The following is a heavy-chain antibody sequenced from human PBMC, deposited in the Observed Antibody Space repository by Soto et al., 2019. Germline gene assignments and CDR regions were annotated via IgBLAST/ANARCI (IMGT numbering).Heavy chain of an antibody. D-gene: IGHD6-6*01. CDR2: INPNSGGT. CDR1: GYTFTGYY. J-gene: IGHJ4*02. Sequence: ASVKVCCRASGYTFTGYYMHWVRQAPGQGLEWMGWINPNSGGTNYAQKLQGRVTMTRDTSISTAYMELSRLRSDDTAVYYCARDVEAAPPDYWGQGTLVPVSS. V-gene: IGHV1-2*02. CDR3: ARDVEAAPPDY.